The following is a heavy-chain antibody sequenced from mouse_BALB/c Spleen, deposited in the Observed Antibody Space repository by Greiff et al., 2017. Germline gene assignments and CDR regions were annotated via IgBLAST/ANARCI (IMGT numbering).Heavy chain of an antibody. Sequence: EVKLQESGAELVRPGALVKLSCKASGFNIKDYYMHWVKQRPEQGLEWIGWIDPENGNTIYDPKFQGKASITADTSSNTAYLQLSSLTSEDTAVYYCARSRSDDSCDYGGQGTTLTVSS. V-gene: IGHV14-1*02. CDR1: GFNIKDYY. CDR2: IDPENGNT. J-gene: IGHJ2*01. CDR3: ARSRSDDSCDY. D-gene: IGHD2-4*01.